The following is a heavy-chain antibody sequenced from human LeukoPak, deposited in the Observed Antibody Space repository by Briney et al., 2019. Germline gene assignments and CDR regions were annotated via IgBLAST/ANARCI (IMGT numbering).Heavy chain of an antibody. CDR2: IIPIIGTA. Sequence: GASVEVSCKASGGTFSSYAISWVRQAPGQGLEWMGGIIPIIGTANYAQKFQGRVTITADESTSTAYMELSSLRSEDTAVYYCARASIDSRLRYYYGMDVWGQGTTVTVSS. D-gene: IGHD3-22*01. CDR3: ARASIDSRLRYYYGMDV. J-gene: IGHJ6*02. V-gene: IGHV1-69*13. CDR1: GGTFSSYA.